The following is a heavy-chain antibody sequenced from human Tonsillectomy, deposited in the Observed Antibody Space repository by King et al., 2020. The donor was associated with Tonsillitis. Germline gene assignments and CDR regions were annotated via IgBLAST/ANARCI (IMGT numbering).Heavy chain of an antibody. J-gene: IGHJ4*02. D-gene: IGHD2-2*01. CDR2: IYPGDSDT. CDR3: ARGREYQLRFYDY. V-gene: IGHV5-51*01. CDR1: GYSFTSYW. Sequence: VQLVESGAEVKKPGESLKISCKGSGYSFTSYWIGWVRQMPGKGLEWMGIIYPGDSDTRYSPSLQGQVTISVDKSISTAYLHWSSLKASDSAMYYCARGREYQLRFYDYWGQGTLVTVSS.